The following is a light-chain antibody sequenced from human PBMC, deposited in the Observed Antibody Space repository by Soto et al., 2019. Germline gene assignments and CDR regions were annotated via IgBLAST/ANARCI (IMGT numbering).Light chain of an antibody. CDR3: QQYDSSPET. Sequence: DIVLTQSPGTLSLSPGERATLSCRASQSVSRNYLAWYQQKPGQAPRLLIYGASSRATGLPDRFSGSGSGTDFTLTISRLEPEDFAEYYCQQYDSSPETFGQGTKVDIK. CDR2: GAS. J-gene: IGKJ1*01. V-gene: IGKV3-20*01. CDR1: QSVSRNY.